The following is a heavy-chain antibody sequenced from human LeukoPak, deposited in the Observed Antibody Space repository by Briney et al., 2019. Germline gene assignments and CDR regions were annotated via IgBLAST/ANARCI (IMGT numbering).Heavy chain of an antibody. V-gene: IGHV1-69*13. CDR1: GGTFSSYA. J-gene: IGHJ4*02. CDR2: IIPIFGTA. D-gene: IGHD2-15*01. CDR3: ARVMVAATHPDY. Sequence: ASVKVSCKASGGTFSSYAISWVRQAPGQGLEWMGGIIPIFGTANYAQKFQGRVTITADESTSTAYMALSSLRSEDTAVYYCARVMVAATHPDYWGQGTLVTVSS.